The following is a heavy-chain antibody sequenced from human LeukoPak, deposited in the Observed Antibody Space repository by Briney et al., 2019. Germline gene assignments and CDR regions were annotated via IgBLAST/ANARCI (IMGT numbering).Heavy chain of an antibody. Sequence: PGGSLRLSCAASGFTFSSYAMHWVRQAPGKGLEWVAVISYDGSNKYYADSVKGRFTISRDNSKNTLYLQMNSLRVEDTAVYYCARGYARRSSSSNRPAFDIWGQGTMVTVSS. CDR1: GFTFSSYA. D-gene: IGHD6-6*01. V-gene: IGHV3-30*01. CDR3: ARGYARRSSSSNRPAFDI. CDR2: ISYDGSNK. J-gene: IGHJ3*02.